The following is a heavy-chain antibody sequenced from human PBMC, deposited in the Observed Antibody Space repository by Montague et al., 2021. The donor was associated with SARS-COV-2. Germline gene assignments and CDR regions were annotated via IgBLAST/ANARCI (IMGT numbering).Heavy chain of an antibody. V-gene: IGHV4-39*01. CDR2: INYSGNT. CDR3: ARGGHWPLSWLFDF. CDR1: GGSISSGTYY. Sequence: SETLSLTCTVSGGSISSGTYYWGWVRQPPGKGLEWIGTINYSGNTYYNPSLKSRVTISVDTSKNQFSLKVTSVTAADTAVYYCARGGHWPLSWLFDFWGRGTLVTVSS. D-gene: IGHD1-1*01. J-gene: IGHJ2*01.